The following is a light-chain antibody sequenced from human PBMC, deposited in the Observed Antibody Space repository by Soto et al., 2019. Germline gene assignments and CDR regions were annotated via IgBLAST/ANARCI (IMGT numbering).Light chain of an antibody. Sequence: QSALTQPASVSGSPGQSITISCTGTSSDVGSYNYVSWYQQHPGKAPKLMIYEVSNRPSGVSNRFFGSKSGNTASLTISGLQAEDEADYYCSSYTSSSTYVFGTGTKLTVL. CDR3: SSYTSSSTYV. V-gene: IGLV2-14*01. CDR2: EVS. J-gene: IGLJ1*01. CDR1: SSDVGSYNY.